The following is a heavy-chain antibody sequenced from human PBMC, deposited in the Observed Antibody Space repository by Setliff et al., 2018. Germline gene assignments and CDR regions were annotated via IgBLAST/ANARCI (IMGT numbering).Heavy chain of an antibody. CDR1: GYTFTSYG. Sequence: ASVKASCKASGYTFTSYGISWLRQAPGQGLEWMGWISANNGYMVFAQNLQGRIIMTTDTSTSTAYMELKSLRPDDTAVYYCARDRSNIVVVPSGAKFDPWGQGTLVTVSS. V-gene: IGHV1-18*01. D-gene: IGHD2-2*01. J-gene: IGHJ5*02. CDR3: ARDRSNIVVVPSGAKFDP. CDR2: ISANNGYM.